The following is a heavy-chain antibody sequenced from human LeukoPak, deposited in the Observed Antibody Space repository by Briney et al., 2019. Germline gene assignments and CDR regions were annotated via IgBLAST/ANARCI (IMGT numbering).Heavy chain of an antibody. V-gene: IGHV4-59*01. CDR2: IYYSGST. Sequence: KTSETLSLTCTVSGGSISSYYWSWIRQLPGKGLEWIGYIYYSGSTNYNPSLKSRVTISVDTSKNQFSLKLSSVTAADTAVYYCARVKQVGYYYYYMDVWGKGTTVTVSS. D-gene: IGHD6-6*01. J-gene: IGHJ6*03. CDR1: GGSISSYY. CDR3: ARVKQVGYYYYYMDV.